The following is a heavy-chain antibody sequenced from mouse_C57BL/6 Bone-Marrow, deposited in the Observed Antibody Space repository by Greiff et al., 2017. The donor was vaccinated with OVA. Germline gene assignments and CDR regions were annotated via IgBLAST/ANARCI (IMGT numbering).Heavy chain of an antibody. CDR3: TRDRDYDAFAY. CDR1: GFTFSSYA. V-gene: IGHV5-9-1*02. CDR2: ISSGGDYI. Sequence: DVMLVESGEGLVKPGGSLKLSCAASGFTFSSYAMSWVRQTPEKRLEWVAYISSGGDYIYYADTVKGRFTISRDNARNTLYLQMSSLKSEDTAMYYCTRDRDYDAFAYWGQGTLVTVSA. D-gene: IGHD2-4*01. J-gene: IGHJ3*01.